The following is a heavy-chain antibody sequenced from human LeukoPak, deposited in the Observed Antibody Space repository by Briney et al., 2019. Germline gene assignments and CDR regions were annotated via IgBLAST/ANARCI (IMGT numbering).Heavy chain of an antibody. CDR3: ARARLEEQGYGTSYYYYGMDV. V-gene: IGHV4-59*01. CDR1: GGSLLSYY. Sequence: TTSETLSLTCTVSGGSLLSYYWSWIRQPPGKGLEWIGYVYYRGSTNYNPSLKSRVTISLDTSKNQFSLKLSSVTAADTALYFCARARLEEQGYGTSYYYYGMDVWGQGTTVTVSS. D-gene: IGHD1/OR15-1a*01. CDR2: VYYRGST. J-gene: IGHJ6*02.